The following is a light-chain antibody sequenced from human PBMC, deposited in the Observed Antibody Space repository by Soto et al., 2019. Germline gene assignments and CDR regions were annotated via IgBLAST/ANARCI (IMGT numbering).Light chain of an antibody. CDR3: QQRYSTPLT. J-gene: IGKJ2*01. CDR2: AAS. V-gene: IGKV1-39*01. Sequence: DIQMTQSPSSLSASVGARVTITCRASQSISSYLNWYQQKPGKAPKLLIYAASSLQSGLPSRFSGSGSGTDFTLTISSLQPEDFATYYCQQRYSTPLTFGQGTKLEIK. CDR1: QSISSY.